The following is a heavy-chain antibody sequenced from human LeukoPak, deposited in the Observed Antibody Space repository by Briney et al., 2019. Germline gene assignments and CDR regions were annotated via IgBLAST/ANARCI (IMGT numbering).Heavy chain of an antibody. D-gene: IGHD3-3*01. J-gene: IGHJ4*02. CDR2: IYYSGST. CDR1: GGSISSGSYY. Sequence: TASETLSLICTVSGGSISSGSYYWSWIRQPPGKGLEWIGYIYYSGSTNYNPSLKSRVTISVDTSKNQFSLKLSSVTAADTAVYYCARVADFWSGYLFDYWGQGTLVTVSS. V-gene: IGHV4-61*01. CDR3: ARVADFWSGYLFDY.